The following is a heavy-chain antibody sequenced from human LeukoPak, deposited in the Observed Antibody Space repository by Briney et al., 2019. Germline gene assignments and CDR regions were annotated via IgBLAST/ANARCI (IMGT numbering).Heavy chain of an antibody. CDR2: ISSNGSTI. CDR1: GFTFSSYE. D-gene: IGHD5-24*01. V-gene: IGHV3-48*03. CDR3: ARDWSGDGYNSGFDY. Sequence: GSLRLSCAASGFTFSSYEMNWVRQAPGKGLEWVSYISSNGSTIYYADSVKGRFTISRDNAKNSLYLQMNSLRAEDTAVYYCARDWSGDGYNSGFDYWGQGTLVTVSS. J-gene: IGHJ4*02.